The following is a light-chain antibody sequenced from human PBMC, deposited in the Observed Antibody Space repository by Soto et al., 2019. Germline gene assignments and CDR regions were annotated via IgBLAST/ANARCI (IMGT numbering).Light chain of an antibody. CDR3: QQRSNWPRVT. CDR2: DAS. V-gene: IGKV3-11*01. CDR1: QSVSSY. J-gene: IGKJ3*01. Sequence: ELVLTQSPATLSLSPGERATLSCRASQSVSSYLAWYQQKPGQAPRLLIYDASNRATGIPARFSGSGSGTDVTLTISSLEPDDFAVYYCQQRSNWPRVTFGPGTKVDIK.